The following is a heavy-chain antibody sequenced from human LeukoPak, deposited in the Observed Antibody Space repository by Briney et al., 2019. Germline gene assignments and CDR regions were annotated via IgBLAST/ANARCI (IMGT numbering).Heavy chain of an antibody. V-gene: IGHV1-69*13. CDR2: IIPIFGTA. D-gene: IGHD5-18*01. Sequence: SVKVSCKASGGTFSRYAISWVRQAPGRRLEWMGGIIPIFGTANYAQKFQGRVTITADESTSTAYMELSSLRSEDTAVYYCARDISRKSYGYRPLGYWGQGTLVTVSS. CDR1: GGTFSRYA. CDR3: ARDISRKSYGYRPLGY. J-gene: IGHJ4*02.